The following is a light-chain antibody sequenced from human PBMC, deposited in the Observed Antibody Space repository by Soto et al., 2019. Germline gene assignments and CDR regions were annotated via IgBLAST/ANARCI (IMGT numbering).Light chain of an antibody. V-gene: IGKV3-20*01. J-gene: IGKJ5*01. Sequence: EIVLTQSPGTLSLSPGDTATLSCRASESIGSTFLVWYQQKLGQAPRLLIYGASSRTASIPDRFSGSGYGTDFSLTISRLEPEDFAVYYCQQFGGSPLVTFGQGTRLEIK. CDR1: ESIGSTF. CDR2: GAS. CDR3: QQFGGSPLVT.